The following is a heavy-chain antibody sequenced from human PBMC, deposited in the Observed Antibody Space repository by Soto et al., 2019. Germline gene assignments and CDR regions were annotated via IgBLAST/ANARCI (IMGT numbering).Heavy chain of an antibody. Sequence: GGSLRLSCAASGFTFSNYVMSWVRQAPGKGLEWVSSISGSGDHTYYADSVKGRFTISRDNSKNTLYLQMNSLRAEDTAVYYCAKIGGRSNWFDPWGQGTLVTVSS. CDR3: AKIGGRSNWFDP. CDR2: ISGSGDHT. D-gene: IGHD3-10*01. V-gene: IGHV3-23*01. CDR1: GFTFSNYV. J-gene: IGHJ5*02.